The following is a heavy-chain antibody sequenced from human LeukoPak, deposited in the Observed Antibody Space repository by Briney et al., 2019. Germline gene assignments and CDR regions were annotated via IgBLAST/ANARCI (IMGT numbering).Heavy chain of an antibody. V-gene: IGHV3-21*01. CDR1: GFTFSSYS. CDR2: ISSTSTYI. Sequence: GGSLRHSCAASGFTFSSYSMNWVRQAPGKGLEWVSSISSTSTYIYYADSVKGRFTISRDNAKNSLYLQVNSLRAEDTAVYYCARGGFGELYWGQGTLVTVSS. D-gene: IGHD3-10*01. CDR3: ARGGFGELY. J-gene: IGHJ4*02.